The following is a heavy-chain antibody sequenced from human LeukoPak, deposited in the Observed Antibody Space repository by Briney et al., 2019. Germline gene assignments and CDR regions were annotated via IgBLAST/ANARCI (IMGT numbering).Heavy chain of an antibody. J-gene: IGHJ6*03. CDR3: ARVLVDNFAHYYYYMDV. V-gene: IGHV1-18*01. Sequence: GASVKVSCKASGYTFTRFGISWVRQAPGQGLEWMGWISTYNRNTYYAQKFQDRVTMTTDISTSTAYMELRSLRSDDSAVYYCARVLVDNFAHYYYYMDVWGKGTTVTVSS. CDR1: GYTFTRFG. D-gene: IGHD1-1*01. CDR2: ISTYNRNT.